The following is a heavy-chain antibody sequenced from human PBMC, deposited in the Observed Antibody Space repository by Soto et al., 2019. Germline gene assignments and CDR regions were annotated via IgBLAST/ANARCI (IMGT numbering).Heavy chain of an antibody. J-gene: IGHJ4*02. CDR1: GGTFSSHS. CDR3: AREVGYGDFSAALLD. V-gene: IGHV1-69*01. CDR2: IITLFGTA. Sequence: VQLMQSGAEVKQPGSSVKVSCKASGGTFSSHSINWVRQAPGQGLEWMGGIITLFGTANYAQNFQGRVTITADQSTRTAYMELNSLRSDATAVYYCAREVGYGDFSAALLDWGQGTLVTVSS. D-gene: IGHD4-17*01.